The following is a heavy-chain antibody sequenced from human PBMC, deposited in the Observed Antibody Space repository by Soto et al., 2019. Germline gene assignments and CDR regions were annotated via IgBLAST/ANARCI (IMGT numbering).Heavy chain of an antibody. CDR2: ISYDGDNK. CDR1: GFTFRYHA. Sequence: QVQLVESGGGVVPPGRSLRLSCAASGFTFRYHALNWVRQAPGKGLEWVAVISYDGDNKYIAESVKGRFTISRDNSKNTVSLQMNSLRAEDTAMYFCARGTTTSAFSAMDVWGQGTTVTVSS. CDR3: ARGTTTSAFSAMDV. J-gene: IGHJ6*02. D-gene: IGHD1-1*01. V-gene: IGHV3-30-3*01.